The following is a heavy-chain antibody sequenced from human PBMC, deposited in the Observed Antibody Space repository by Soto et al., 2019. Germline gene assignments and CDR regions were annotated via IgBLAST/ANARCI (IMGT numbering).Heavy chain of an antibody. CDR1: GFTFTNAW. J-gene: IGHJ6*02. V-gene: IGHV3-15*07. CDR3: ARRANGMDV. Sequence: GGSLRLACAASGFTFTNAWMNWVRQAPGKGLEWVGRIKTKTDGGTTDYAAPVRGRFTISRDDSKNTLYLQMSSLKTEDTAVYYCARRANGMDVWGQGTTVTVSS. CDR2: IKTKTDGGTT.